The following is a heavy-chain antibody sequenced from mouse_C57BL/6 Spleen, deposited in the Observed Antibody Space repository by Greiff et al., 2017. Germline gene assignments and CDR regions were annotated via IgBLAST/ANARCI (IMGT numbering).Heavy chain of an antibody. CDR1: GYTFTSYW. CDR2: IYPSDSET. D-gene: IGHD2-4*01. J-gene: IGHJ1*03. CDR3: ARKVYYDYVWYFDV. V-gene: IGHV1-61*01. Sequence: QVQLQQPGAELVRPGSSVKLSCKASGYTFTSYWMDWVKQRPGQGLEWIGNIYPSDSETHYNQKFKDKATLTVDKSSSTAYMQLSSLTSEDSAVYYCARKVYYDYVWYFDVWGTGTTVTVSS.